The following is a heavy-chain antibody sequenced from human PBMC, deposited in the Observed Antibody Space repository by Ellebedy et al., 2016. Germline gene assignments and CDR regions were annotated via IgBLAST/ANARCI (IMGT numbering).Heavy chain of an antibody. J-gene: IGHJ5*02. CDR2: IIPIFGTA. CDR3: ARDPPYCGGDCEWS. Sequence: SVKVSXXASGGTFSSYAISWVRQAPGQGLEWMGGIIPIFGTANYVQKFQGRVTITADESTSTAYMELSSLRSEDTAVYYCARDPPYCGGDCEWSWGQGTLVTVSS. D-gene: IGHD2-21*02. CDR1: GGTFSSYA. V-gene: IGHV1-69*13.